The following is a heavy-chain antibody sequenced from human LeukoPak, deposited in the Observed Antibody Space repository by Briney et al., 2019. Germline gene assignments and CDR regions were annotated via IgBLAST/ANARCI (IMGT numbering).Heavy chain of an antibody. CDR1: AFTFSRYA. Sequence: GGSLRLSCAASAFTFSRYAMSWVRQAPGKGLEWVSAISGSGGSTYYADSVKGRFTISRDNSNNTLYLQMNSLRAEETGVYHCAKVTAAAGISGYDAFDIWGQGTMLTVSS. D-gene: IGHD6-13*01. J-gene: IGHJ3*02. V-gene: IGHV3-23*01. CDR2: ISGSGGST. CDR3: AKVTAAAGISGYDAFDI.